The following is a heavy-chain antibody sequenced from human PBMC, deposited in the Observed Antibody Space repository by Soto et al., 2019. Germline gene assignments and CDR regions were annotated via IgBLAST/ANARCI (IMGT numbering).Heavy chain of an antibody. CDR1: GFTFSSYG. V-gene: IGHV3-30*18. CDR3: XKDPGDWELIWNYGMDV. CDR2: ISYDGSNK. D-gene: IGHD1-26*01. J-gene: IGHJ6*02. Sequence: PGGSLRLSCAASGFTFSSYGMHWVRQAPGKGLEWVAVISYDGSNKYYADSVKGRFTISRDNSKNTLYLQMNSLRAEDTAVYYCXKDPGDWELIWNYGMDVWGQGTTVTVSS.